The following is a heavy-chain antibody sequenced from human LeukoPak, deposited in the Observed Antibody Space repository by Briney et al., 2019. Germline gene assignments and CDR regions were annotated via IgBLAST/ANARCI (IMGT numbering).Heavy chain of an antibody. CDR1: GFTFSSYA. V-gene: IGHV3-30-3*01. J-gene: IGHJ5*02. CDR2: ISYDGSNK. CDR3: ARPEFDP. Sequence: GGSLRLSCAASGFTFSSYAMHWVRQAPGKGLEWVAVISYDGSNKYYADSVKDRFTISRDNSKNTLYLQMNSLRAEDTAVYYCARPEFDPWGQGTLVTVSS.